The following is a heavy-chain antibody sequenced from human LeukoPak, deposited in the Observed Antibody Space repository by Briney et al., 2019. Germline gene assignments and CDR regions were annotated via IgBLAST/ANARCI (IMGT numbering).Heavy chain of an antibody. CDR3: AHSKRGGGYYINAFAV. Sequence: SETLSLTCTVSGASTSAYYWSWIRQPPGKGLEWIGDFYSGGNANYNPSLKSRVTISIDTSENQFSLRLTSVTAADTAVYFCAHSKRGGGYYINAFAVWGQGALVTISS. V-gene: IGHV4-59*01. J-gene: IGHJ3*01. CDR1: GASTSAYY. CDR2: FYSGGNA. D-gene: IGHD1-26*01.